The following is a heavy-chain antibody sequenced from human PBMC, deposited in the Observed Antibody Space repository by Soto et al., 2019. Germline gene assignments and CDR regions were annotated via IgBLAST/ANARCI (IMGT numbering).Heavy chain of an antibody. CDR1: GFTFISYA. J-gene: IGHJ4*02. CDR2: ISGSGGNT. CDR3: AKDLDGGASYDFWHY. V-gene: IGHV3-23*01. D-gene: IGHD3-3*01. Sequence: GGFLRLSCVGSGFTFISYAMSWVRQAPGKGLEWVSAISGSGGNTYYADSVKGRFTISRDNSKNTLYLQMNSLKAEDTAVYYCAKDLDGGASYDFWHYWGQGTLVTVSS.